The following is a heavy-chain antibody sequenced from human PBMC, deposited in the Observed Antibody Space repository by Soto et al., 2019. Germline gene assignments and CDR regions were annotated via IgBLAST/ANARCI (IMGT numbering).Heavy chain of an antibody. CDR3: ASTRYYYDSSGYRIGAFDI. V-gene: IGHV5-51*01. J-gene: IGHJ3*02. Sequence: PGESLKISCKGSGYSFTSYWIGWVRQMPGKGLEWMGIIYPGDSDTRYSPSFQGQVTISADKSISTAYLQWSSLKASDTAMYYCASTRYYYDSSGYRIGAFDIWGQGTMVTVSS. CDR2: IYPGDSDT. D-gene: IGHD3-22*01. CDR1: GYSFTSYW.